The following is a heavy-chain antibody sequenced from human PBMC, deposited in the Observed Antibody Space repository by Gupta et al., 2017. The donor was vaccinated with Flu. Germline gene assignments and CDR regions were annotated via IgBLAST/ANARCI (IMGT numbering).Heavy chain of an antibody. CDR1: GYSISNGYY. Sequence: QVQLQESGPGLVKPSETLSLTCVVSGYSISNGYYWGWIRQPPGKGLEWIGSIYHSGNTYYNPSLKSRVTISVDTSKNQFSLKLTSVTAADTAVYYCAREEFAYCGGDCYFMGHSYYYGVDVWGQGTTAAVSS. V-gene: IGHV4-38-2*02. D-gene: IGHD2-21*02. J-gene: IGHJ6*02. CDR2: IYHSGNT. CDR3: AREEFAYCGGDCYFMGHSYYYGVDV.